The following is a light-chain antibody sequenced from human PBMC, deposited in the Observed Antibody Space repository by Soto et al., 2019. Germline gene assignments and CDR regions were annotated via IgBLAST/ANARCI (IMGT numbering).Light chain of an antibody. CDR3: LQYYTYPYT. Sequence: AIQMTQSPSSLSASVGDRVTITCRASQVIRDDLNWYQQKPGKAPKLLIYAASSLQSGVPSRFSASGSGTDFTLTLSSLQPEDFTAYYCLQYYTYPYTFGQGTKVEIK. CDR2: AAS. CDR1: QVIRDD. V-gene: IGKV1-6*01. J-gene: IGKJ2*01.